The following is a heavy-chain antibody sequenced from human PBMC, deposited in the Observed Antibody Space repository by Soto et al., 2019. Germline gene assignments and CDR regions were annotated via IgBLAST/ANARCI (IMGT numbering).Heavy chain of an antibody. CDR2: INPNSGDT. CDR3: ARVGPYDSGSYMFRYDRFDP. CDR1: GYSFTGYY. Sequence: ASVKVSCKASGYSFTGYYMHWLRQAPGQGLEWMGWINPNSGDTNYAQKLRGWVTMTRDTSISTAYMELSRLRVDDTAVYYCARVGPYDSGSYMFRYDRFDPWGHGTQVTVSS. D-gene: IGHD3-10*01. J-gene: IGHJ5*02. V-gene: IGHV1-2*04.